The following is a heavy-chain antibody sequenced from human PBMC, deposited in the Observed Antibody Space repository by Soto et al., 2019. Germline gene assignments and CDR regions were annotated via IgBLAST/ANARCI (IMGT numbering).Heavy chain of an antibody. D-gene: IGHD4-17*01. V-gene: IGHV1-69*02. CDR2: IIPILGIA. Sequence: QVQLVQSGAEVKKPGTSVKVSCKASGGTFSSYTISWVRQAPGQGLEWMGRIIPILGIANYAQKFQVRVTITADKSTSTAYMELSSLRSEDTAVYYCARRGTVTKGYYYYMDVWGKGTTVTVSS. J-gene: IGHJ6*03. CDR1: GGTFSSYT. CDR3: ARRGTVTKGYYYYMDV.